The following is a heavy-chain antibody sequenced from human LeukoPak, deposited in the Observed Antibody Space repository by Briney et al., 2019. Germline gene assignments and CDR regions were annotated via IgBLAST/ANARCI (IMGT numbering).Heavy chain of an antibody. Sequence: PGRSLRLSCAASGFTFSSYAMHWVRQAPGKGLEWVAVISYDGSNKYYADSVKGRFTISRDNSKNTLYLQMNSLRAEDTAVYYCARDIAAAGTHFDYWGQGILVTVSS. V-gene: IGHV3-30-3*01. CDR3: ARDIAAAGTHFDY. CDR2: ISYDGSNK. D-gene: IGHD6-13*01. J-gene: IGHJ4*02. CDR1: GFTFSSYA.